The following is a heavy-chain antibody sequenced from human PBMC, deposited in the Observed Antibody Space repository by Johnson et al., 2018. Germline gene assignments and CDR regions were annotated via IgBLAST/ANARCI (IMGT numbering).Heavy chain of an antibody. V-gene: IGHV4-59*01. J-gene: IGHJ3*02. CDR1: GGSISGYY. CDR3: ARGNDYYDSFDI. D-gene: IGHD1-1*01. Sequence: QVQLQESGPGLVKPSETLSLTCAVSGGSISGYYWSWIRQSPGKGLEWIASLSYSGNTYFHPSLRSRAIVSLDTSKNNFSLKVGSVTAADTAIYYCARGNDYYDSFDIWGQGTMVTVSS. CDR2: LSYSGNT.